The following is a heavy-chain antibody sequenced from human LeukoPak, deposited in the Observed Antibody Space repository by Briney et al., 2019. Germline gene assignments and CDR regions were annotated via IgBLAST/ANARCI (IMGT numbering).Heavy chain of an antibody. V-gene: IGHV3-15*01. D-gene: IGHD1-26*01. CDR1: GFTFSNAW. Sequence: PGGSLRLSCAASGFTFSNAWMSWVRQAPGKGLEWVGRIKSKTDGGTTDYAAPVKGRFTISRDDSKNTLYLQMNSLRAEDTAVYYCAKDSSYSGSYYGAFDIWGQGTMVTVSS. CDR2: IKSKTDGGTT. CDR3: AKDSSYSGSYYGAFDI. J-gene: IGHJ3*02.